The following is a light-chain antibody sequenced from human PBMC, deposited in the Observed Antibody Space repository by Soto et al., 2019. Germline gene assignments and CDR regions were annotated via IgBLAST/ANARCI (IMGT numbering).Light chain of an antibody. J-gene: IGKJ1*01. V-gene: IGKV2-28*01. Sequence: DILMTQSPLSLPVTPGEPGSISCSSSRSLLHSNGYNYLDWYLQKPGQSPQLLIYLGYNRASGVPDRFSGSGSGTDFTLSITRVEAEDAGVYYCMQALETWTFGQGTTGDIK. CDR1: RSLLHSNGYNY. CDR3: MQALETWT. CDR2: LGY.